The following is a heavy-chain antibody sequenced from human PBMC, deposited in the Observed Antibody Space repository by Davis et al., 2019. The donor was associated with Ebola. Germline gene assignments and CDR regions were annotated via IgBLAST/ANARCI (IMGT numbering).Heavy chain of an antibody. D-gene: IGHD3-16*02. CDR2: INHSGST. J-gene: IGHJ3*02. CDR1: GGSFSGYY. CDR3: ARSSAIMITFGGVIVSDAFDI. V-gene: IGHV4-34*01. Sequence: MPSETLSLTCAVYGGSFSGYYWSWIRQPPGKGLEWIGEINHSGSTYYNPSLKSRVTISVDRSKNQFSLKLSSVTAADTAVYYCARSSAIMITFGGVIVSDAFDIWGQGTMVTVSS.